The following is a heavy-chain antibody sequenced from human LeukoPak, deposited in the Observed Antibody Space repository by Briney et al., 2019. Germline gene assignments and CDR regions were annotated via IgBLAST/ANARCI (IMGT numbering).Heavy chain of an antibody. D-gene: IGHD1-7*01. J-gene: IGHJ4*02. V-gene: IGHV1-24*01. CDR2: FDPGDGEI. Sequence: ASVKVSCKVSEYTLTELSMHWVRQAPGKGLEWMGGFDPGDGEIIYAQKFQGRVTMTEDTSADTAYMELSGLRFEDTAVYYCATEAGNFYFDSWGQGTLVTVSS. CDR3: ATEAGNFYFDS. CDR1: EYTLTELS.